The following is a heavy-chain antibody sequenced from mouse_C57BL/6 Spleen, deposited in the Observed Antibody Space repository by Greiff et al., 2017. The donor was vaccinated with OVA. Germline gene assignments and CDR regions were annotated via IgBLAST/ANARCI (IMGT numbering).Heavy chain of an antibody. D-gene: IGHD1-1*01. V-gene: IGHV2-2*01. J-gene: IGHJ2*01. CDR2: IWSGGST. Sequence: QVQLQQSGPGLVQPSQSLSITCTVSGFSLTSYGVHWVRQSPGKGLEWLGVIWSGGSTDYNAAFISRLSISKDNSKSQVFFKMNSLQADDTAIYYCARTLYYGSSLDYWGQGTTLTVSS. CDR3: ARTLYYGSSLDY. CDR1: GFSLTSYG.